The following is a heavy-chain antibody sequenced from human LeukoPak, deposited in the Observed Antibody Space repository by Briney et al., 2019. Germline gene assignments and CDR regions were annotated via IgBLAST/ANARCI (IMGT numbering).Heavy chain of an antibody. CDR3: TPDYYFEY. J-gene: IGHJ4*02. Sequence: GGSLRLSCAASGSTFSNAWMGWVRQAPGKGLEWIGHIKTKTDGGTTDYAAPVKGRFTISRDDSRNTLYLQMNSLRTEDTAMYYCTPDYYFEYWGQGTLVTVSS. V-gene: IGHV3-15*01. CDR2: IKTKTDGGTT. CDR1: GSTFSNAW.